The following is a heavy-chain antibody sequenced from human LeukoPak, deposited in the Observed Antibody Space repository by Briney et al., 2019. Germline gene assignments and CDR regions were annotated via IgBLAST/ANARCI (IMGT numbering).Heavy chain of an antibody. CDR3: AKDLLERVYSDH. Sequence: GSLRLSCAASGFTFSSYAMSWVRQAPGKGLEWVSAISGSGGSTYYADSVKGRFTISRDNSKNALYLQMNSLRAEDTAVYYCAKDLLERVYSDHWGQGTLVTVSS. CDR2: ISGSGGST. D-gene: IGHD1-1*01. CDR1: GFTFSSYA. V-gene: IGHV3-23*01. J-gene: IGHJ4*02.